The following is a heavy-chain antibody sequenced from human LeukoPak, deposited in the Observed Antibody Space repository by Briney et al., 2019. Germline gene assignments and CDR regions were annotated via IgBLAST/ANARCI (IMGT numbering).Heavy chain of an antibody. CDR3: ARGRSKLRYFDWLFFDY. Sequence: WASVKVSCKASGYTFTSYDINWVRQATGQGLEWMGWMNPNSGNTGYAQKFQGRVTMTRNTSISTAYMELSSLRSEDTAVYYCARGRSKLRYFDWLFFDYWGQGTLVTVSS. CDR2: MNPNSGNT. D-gene: IGHD3-9*01. J-gene: IGHJ4*02. CDR1: GYTFTSYD. V-gene: IGHV1-8*01.